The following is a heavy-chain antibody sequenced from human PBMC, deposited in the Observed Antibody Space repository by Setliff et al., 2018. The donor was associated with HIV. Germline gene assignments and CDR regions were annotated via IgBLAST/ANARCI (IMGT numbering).Heavy chain of an antibody. CDR2: IYYSGST. V-gene: IGHV4-39*01. Sequence: PSETLSLTCTVSGGSISSSSYYWGWIRQPPGKGLEWIGSIYYSGSTYYNPSLKSRVTISVDTSANQFSLQLTSVTAADTAIYYCARYRQISRGYWGNFPYHMDVWGNGTTVTVSS. CDR3: ARYRQISRGYWGNFPYHMDV. CDR1: GGSISSSSYY. D-gene: IGHD3-22*01. J-gene: IGHJ6*03.